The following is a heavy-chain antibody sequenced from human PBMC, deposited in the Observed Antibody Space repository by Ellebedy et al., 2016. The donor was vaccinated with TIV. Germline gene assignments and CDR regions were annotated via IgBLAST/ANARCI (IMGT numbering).Heavy chain of an antibody. CDR3: ARTGLSGSLRSFDY. D-gene: IGHD1-26*01. CDR2: IYWNDDK. Sequence: SGPTLVKPTQTLTLTCTFSGFSLSTSGVGVGWIRQPPGKALEWLALIYWNDDKRYSPSLKSRLTITKDTSKNQVVLTMTNMDPVDTATYYCARTGLSGSLRSFDYWGQGTLVTVSS. CDR1: GFSLSTSGVG. V-gene: IGHV2-5*01. J-gene: IGHJ4*02.